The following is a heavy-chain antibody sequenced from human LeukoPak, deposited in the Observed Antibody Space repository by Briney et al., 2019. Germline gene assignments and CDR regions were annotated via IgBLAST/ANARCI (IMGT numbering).Heavy chain of an antibody. D-gene: IGHD2-21*01. CDR3: ARGSGGGEPNDY. Sequence: ASVKVSCKASGYTFTSYAITWLRQAPGQGPEWMGWFSTYNGNKNYAQKLQGRVTMTADKSTSTAYMELKNLESDDTAVYYCARGSGGGEPNDYWGQGTLVTVSS. CDR2: FSTYNGNK. J-gene: IGHJ4*02. CDR1: GYTFTSYA. V-gene: IGHV1-18*01.